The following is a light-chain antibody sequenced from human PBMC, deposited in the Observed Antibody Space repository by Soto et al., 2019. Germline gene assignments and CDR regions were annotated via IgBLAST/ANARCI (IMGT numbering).Light chain of an antibody. CDR3: AAWDDSLNGVV. CDR2: SSN. V-gene: IGLV1-44*01. CDR1: SSNDGSNS. J-gene: IGLJ2*01. Sequence: QSVLTQPPSASGTPGQRVTISCSGSSSNDGSNSVNWYQQLQGTTPKLLVYSSNHRPSGVPDRFSGSESGTSASLALSGLQSEDEADYDCAAWDDSLNGVVFGGGTKLTVL.